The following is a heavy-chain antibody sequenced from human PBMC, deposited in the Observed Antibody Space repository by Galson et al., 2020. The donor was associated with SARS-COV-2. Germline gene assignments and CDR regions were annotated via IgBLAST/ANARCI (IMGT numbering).Heavy chain of an antibody. D-gene: IGHD6-19*01. Sequence: GESLKISCAASGFTFSSYGMHWVRQAPGKGLEWVAVISSDGSNKYYADSVKGRFTISRDNSKNTLYLQMNSLRAEDTAVYYCAKVPVWLAHYFDYWGQGTLVTVSS. V-gene: IGHV3-30*18. CDR3: AKVPVWLAHYFDY. J-gene: IGHJ4*02. CDR1: GFTFSSYG. CDR2: ISSDGSNK.